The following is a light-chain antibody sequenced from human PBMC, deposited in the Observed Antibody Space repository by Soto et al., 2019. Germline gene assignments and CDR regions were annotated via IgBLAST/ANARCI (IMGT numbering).Light chain of an antibody. CDR2: DVS. CDR1: SSDVGGYNY. CDR3: SSYSSSSTLV. V-gene: IGLV2-14*01. J-gene: IGLJ2*01. Sequence: QSALTQPASVSGSPGQSITISCTGTSSDVGGYNYVSWYQQHPGKAPKLMIYDVSNRPSGVSNRCSGSNSGNTASLTISWLQAEDEADYYCSSYSSSSTLVFGGGTKLTVL.